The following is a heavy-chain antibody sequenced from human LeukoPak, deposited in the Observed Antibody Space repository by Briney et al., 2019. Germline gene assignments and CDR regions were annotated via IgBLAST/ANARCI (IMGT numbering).Heavy chain of an antibody. CDR1: GGSMSSYY. CDR2: IHHSGST. V-gene: IGHV4-59*01. CDR3: AEWVWTVSRVEYFEN. D-gene: IGHD3/OR15-3a*01. J-gene: IGHJ1*01. Sequence: SETLSLTCTVSGGSMSSYYWSWVRQPPGKGLEWIGNIHHSGSTNYHSSLKSRVTMSIDTSKNLFSLNLNSVTAADAAVYYCAEWVWTVSRVEYFENWGQGTLVTVSS.